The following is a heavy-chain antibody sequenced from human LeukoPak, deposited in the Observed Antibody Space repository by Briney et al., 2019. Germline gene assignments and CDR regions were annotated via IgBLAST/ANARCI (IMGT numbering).Heavy chain of an antibody. D-gene: IGHD3-9*01. J-gene: IGHJ4*02. V-gene: IGHV3-9*01. CDR3: AKDLDDILTGPDY. Sequence: PGGSLRLSCAASGFTFSSYAMSWVRQAPGKGLEWVSGISWNSGSIGYADSVKGRFTISRDNAKNSLYLQMNSLRAEDTALYYCAKDLDDILTGPDYWGQGTLVTVSS. CDR2: ISWNSGSI. CDR1: GFTFSSYA.